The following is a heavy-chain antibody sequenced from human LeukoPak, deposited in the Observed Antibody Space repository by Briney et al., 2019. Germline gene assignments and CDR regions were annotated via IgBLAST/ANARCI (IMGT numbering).Heavy chain of an antibody. CDR2: IYNSGGT. D-gene: IGHD3-16*02. CDR1: GGSIAFVSYY. CDR3: ARARVIPASFDD. V-gene: IGHV4-61*02. J-gene: IGHJ4*02. Sequence: TSETRSLTCTLSGGSIAFVSYYWTWIRQPAGRGLEWIGGIYNSGGTFYNSSQTSRVTISIDTSMTQFYLRLNSVTAADTAVYCCARARVIPASFDDWGQGALVTVSS.